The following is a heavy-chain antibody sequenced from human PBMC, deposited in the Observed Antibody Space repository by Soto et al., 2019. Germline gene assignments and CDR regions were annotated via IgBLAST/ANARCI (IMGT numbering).Heavy chain of an antibody. V-gene: IGHV1-69*01. J-gene: IGHJ4*02. D-gene: IGHD3-16*02. CDR3: ASDYDYIWGSYREGGFDY. Sequence: QVQLVQSGAEVKKPGSSVKVSCKASGGTFSSYAISWVRQAPGQGLEWMGGIIPIFGTANYAQKFQGRVTITADESTSTAYRELSRLGSEDTAVYSCASDYDYIWGSYREGGFDYCGQGTLVTVSS. CDR1: GGTFSSYA. CDR2: IIPIFGTA.